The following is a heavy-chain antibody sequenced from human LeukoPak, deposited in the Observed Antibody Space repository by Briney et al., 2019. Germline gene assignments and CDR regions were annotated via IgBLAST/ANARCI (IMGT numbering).Heavy chain of an antibody. J-gene: IGHJ4*02. CDR2: INPSGGST. Sequence: ASVKVSCKASGYTFTSYYMHWVRQAPGQGLEWMGIINPSGGSTSYAQKFQGRVTMTRDMSTSTVYMELSSLRSEDTAVYYCARDSSSWRRFDYWGQGTLVTVSS. CDR1: GYTFTSYY. CDR3: ARDSSSWRRFDY. V-gene: IGHV1-46*01. D-gene: IGHD6-13*01.